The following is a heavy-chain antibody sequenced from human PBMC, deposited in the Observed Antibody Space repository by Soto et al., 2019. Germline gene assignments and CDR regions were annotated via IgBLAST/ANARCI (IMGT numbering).Heavy chain of an antibody. Sequence: VQLVQSGDEVKKPGASVKVSCKASGYTFTNYDISWLRQAPGQGLEWMAWISGYNGATEFEPKFQGRVTMTTDTSTSTAYMELRRLPSDDTAVYYCARELYRNGLRYFDLWGRGTLVIVAS. D-gene: IGHD1-1*01. J-gene: IGHJ2*01. CDR3: ARELYRNGLRYFDL. CDR1: GYTFTNYD. V-gene: IGHV1-18*01. CDR2: ISGYNGAT.